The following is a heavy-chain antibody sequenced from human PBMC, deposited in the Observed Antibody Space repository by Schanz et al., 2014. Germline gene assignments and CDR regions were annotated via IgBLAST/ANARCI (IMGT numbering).Heavy chain of an antibody. Sequence: QVQLVQSGADVKKPGASVKVSCKASGNTLSAYSLHWVRQAPGQGLEWMGIVNPSVRGTHFAREFQGRVTVTSDTSTSTVYMELSGLRSEDTAVYYCAGAFDSSGYYFDYWGQGTLVTVSS. CDR2: VNPSVRGT. CDR1: GNTLSAYS. D-gene: IGHD3-22*01. CDR3: AGAFDSSGYYFDY. V-gene: IGHV1-46*03. J-gene: IGHJ4*02.